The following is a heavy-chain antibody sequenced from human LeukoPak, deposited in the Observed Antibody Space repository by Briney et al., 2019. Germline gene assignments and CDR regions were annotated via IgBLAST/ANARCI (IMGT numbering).Heavy chain of an antibody. D-gene: IGHD2-15*01. CDR2: INQSVRT. V-gene: IGHV4-34*01. CDR1: LGSLSGYY. CDR3: ARGPEHCSGGSCYSRVDYYYNGMDV. Sequence: SDTLSLTRAVYLGSLSGYYWSWIRQPPGTGLESIGEINQSVRTNDNPSLKSRVTISVDTSKNQFSLKLSSVTAADTAVYYCARGPEHCSGGSCYSRVDYYYNGMDVWGKETTVTVSS. J-gene: IGHJ6*04.